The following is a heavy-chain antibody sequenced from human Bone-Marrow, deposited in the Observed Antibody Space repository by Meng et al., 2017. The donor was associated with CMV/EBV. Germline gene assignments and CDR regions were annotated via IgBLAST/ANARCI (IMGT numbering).Heavy chain of an antibody. CDR3: ASTLGYYDYVWGSYWSS. V-gene: IGHV1-2*02. J-gene: IGHJ5*02. D-gene: IGHD3-16*01. CDR2: INPNSGGT. Sequence: ASVKVSCKASGYTFTSYGISWVRQAPGQGLEWMGWINPNSGGTNYAQKFQGRVTMTRDTSISTAYMELSRLRSDDTAVYYCASTLGYYDYVWGSYWSSWGQGTLVTVSS. CDR1: GYTFTSYG.